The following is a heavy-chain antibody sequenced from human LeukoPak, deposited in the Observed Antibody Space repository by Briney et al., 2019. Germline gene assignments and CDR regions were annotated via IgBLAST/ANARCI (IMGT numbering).Heavy chain of an antibody. V-gene: IGHV1-46*01. CDR2: INPSGGST. J-gene: IGHJ6*02. CDR3: ARGDGYGYDYYGMDV. D-gene: IGHD5-24*01. Sequence: ASVKVSYKASGYTFTSYYMHWVRRAPGQGLEWKGKINPSGGSTSYAQKFQGRVTMTRDTSTSTVYMELSSLRSEDTAVYYCARGDGYGYDYYGMDVWGQGTTVTVSS. CDR1: GYTFTSYY.